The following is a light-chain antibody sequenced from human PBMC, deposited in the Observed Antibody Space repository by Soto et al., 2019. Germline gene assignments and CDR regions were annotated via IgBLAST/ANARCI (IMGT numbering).Light chain of an antibody. Sequence: QSALTQPASVSGSPGQSITISCTGTSSDVGAYNYVSWYQQHPGKAPKLMIFEVSDRPSGVSNRFSGSKSGNTASLTISGLQAEDGADYSGSPYTSTNPLVFGGGPQLTVL. CDR1: SSDVGAYNY. CDR3: SPYTSTNPLV. V-gene: IGLV2-14*01. J-gene: IGLJ2*01. CDR2: EVS.